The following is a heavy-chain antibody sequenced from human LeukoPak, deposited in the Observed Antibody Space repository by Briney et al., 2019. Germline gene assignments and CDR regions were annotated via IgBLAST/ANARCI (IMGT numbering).Heavy chain of an antibody. J-gene: IGHJ4*02. D-gene: IGHD5-24*01. CDR1: GGSFSGYY. Sequence: SETLFLTCAVYGGSFSGYYWTWIRQPPGRGLEWIGEINHSGSTNYNPSLKSRVTISVDTSKSQFSLKLNSVTAADTAMYYCARGRDPYWGQGTLVTVSS. V-gene: IGHV4-34*01. CDR2: INHSGST. CDR3: ARGRDPY.